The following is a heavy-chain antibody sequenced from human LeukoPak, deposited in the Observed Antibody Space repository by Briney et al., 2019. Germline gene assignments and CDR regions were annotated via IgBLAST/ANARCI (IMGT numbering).Heavy chain of an antibody. D-gene: IGHD6-13*01. CDR2: INAGNDKT. CDR3: ARDIDRVFNWFDP. CDR1: GYTFTTYT. V-gene: IGHV1-3*01. J-gene: IGHJ5*02. Sequence: ASVKVSCKASGYTFTTYTMHWVRQAPGQRLEWMGWINAGNDKTKYSQKFQGRVTITRDTSATTVYMELSSLRSEDTAVYYCARDIDRVFNWFDPWGQGTLVTVSS.